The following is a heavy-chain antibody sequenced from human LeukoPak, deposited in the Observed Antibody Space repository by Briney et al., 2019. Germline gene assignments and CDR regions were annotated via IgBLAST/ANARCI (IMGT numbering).Heavy chain of an antibody. CDR1: GFTFSSYS. J-gene: IGHJ4*02. V-gene: IGHV3-48*01. CDR3: AKASAMIVVVSKHFDY. CDR2: ISASSNTI. Sequence: PGGSLRLSCAASGFTFSSYSMNWVRQAPGKGLEWVSYISASSNTIYYADSVKGRFTISRDNAKNPLYLQMNSLRAEDTAVYYCAKASAMIVVVSKHFDYWGQGTLVTVSS. D-gene: IGHD3-22*01.